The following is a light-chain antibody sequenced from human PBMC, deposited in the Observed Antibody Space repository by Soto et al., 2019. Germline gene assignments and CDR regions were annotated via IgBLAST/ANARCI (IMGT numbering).Light chain of an antibody. Sequence: EIVLTQSPGTLSLSSGERATLSCRASQSVDSRFLAWYQQKPGQAPRLLMYGASIRATGFPDRCSGSGSGTDFTLSISRLEPEYFAVYYCQQYDNSRTFGQGTKVEMK. CDR1: QSVDSRF. CDR3: QQYDNSRT. V-gene: IGKV3-20*01. J-gene: IGKJ1*01. CDR2: GAS.